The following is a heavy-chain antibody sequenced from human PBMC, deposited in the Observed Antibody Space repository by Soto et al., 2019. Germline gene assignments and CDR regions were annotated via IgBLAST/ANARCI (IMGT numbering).Heavy chain of an antibody. CDR3: ARPRTDILTVFAFDI. V-gene: IGHV4-59*08. D-gene: IGHD3-9*01. CDR1: GGSISKYY. Sequence: QLQLQESGPGLVKPSETLSLTCTVSGGSISKYYWSWIRQTPGKGLEWLGYIYYRGNTKNNPSLKSRVTISIDTSKNQFPLNLTSVTAADTAVDYCARPRTDILTVFAFDIWGQGTMVTVSS. CDR2: IYYRGNT. J-gene: IGHJ3*02.